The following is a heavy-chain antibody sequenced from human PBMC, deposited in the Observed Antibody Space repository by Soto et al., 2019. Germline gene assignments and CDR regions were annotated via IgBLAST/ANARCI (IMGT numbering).Heavy chain of an antibody. J-gene: IGHJ6*03. CDR3: ARAADSSWTYYYYYYYMDV. D-gene: IGHD6-13*01. Sequence: GGSLRLSCAASGFTFSYYYMSWIRQAPGKGLEWVSYISSSGSTIYYADSVKGRFTISRDNAKNSLYLQMNSLRAEDTAVYYCARAADSSWTYYYYYYYMDVWGKGTTVTVSS. CDR1: GFTFSYYY. CDR2: ISSSGSTI. V-gene: IGHV3-11*01.